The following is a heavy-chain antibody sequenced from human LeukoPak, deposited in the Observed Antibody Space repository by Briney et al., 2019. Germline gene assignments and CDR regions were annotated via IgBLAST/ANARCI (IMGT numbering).Heavy chain of an antibody. J-gene: IGHJ5*02. Sequence: SETLSLTCAVYGGSFSGYYWSWIRQPPGKGLEWIGEINHSGSTNYNPSLKSRVTISVDTSKNQFSLKLSSVTAADTAVYYCASIYDSSGYPDNWFDPWGQGTLVTVSS. V-gene: IGHV4-34*01. D-gene: IGHD3-22*01. CDR2: INHSGST. CDR3: ASIYDSSGYPDNWFDP. CDR1: GGSFSGYY.